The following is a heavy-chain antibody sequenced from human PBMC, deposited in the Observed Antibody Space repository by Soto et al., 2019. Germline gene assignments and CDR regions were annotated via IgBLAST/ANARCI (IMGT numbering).Heavy chain of an antibody. CDR3: ARARDYGSGSYYRNYYYYYMDV. CDR2: INHSGST. CDR1: GGSFSGYY. V-gene: IGHV4-34*01. Sequence: SETLSLTCAVYGGSFSGYYWSWIRQPPGKGLEGIGEINHSGSTNYNPSLKSRVTISVDTSKNQFSLKLSSVTAADTAVYYCARARDYGSGSYYRNYYYYYMDVWGKGTTVTVSS. J-gene: IGHJ6*03. D-gene: IGHD3-10*01.